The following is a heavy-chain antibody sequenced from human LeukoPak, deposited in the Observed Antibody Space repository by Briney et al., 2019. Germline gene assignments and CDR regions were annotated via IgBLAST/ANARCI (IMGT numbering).Heavy chain of an antibody. D-gene: IGHD3-10*01. J-gene: IGHJ4*02. CDR2: IRSNPDGGTT. CDR3: FPVNSHVTY. Sequence: GGSRRLSCTASGFNFINAWMDWVRQAPGKGLEWVGRIRSNPDGGTTEYAAPVKGRFTISREDLKNKLYLQMFSLIAEDTEIYYCFPVNSHVTYWGQGTLVTVSS. CDR1: GFNFINAW. V-gene: IGHV3-15*01.